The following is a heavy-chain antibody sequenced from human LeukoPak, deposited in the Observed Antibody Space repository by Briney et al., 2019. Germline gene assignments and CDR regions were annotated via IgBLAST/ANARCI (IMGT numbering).Heavy chain of an antibody. CDR3: ARGPRKVFWSGYSPYYYYGMDV. D-gene: IGHD3-3*01. V-gene: IGHV4-34*01. J-gene: IGHJ6*02. CDR2: INHSGST. Sequence: SETLSLTCAVYGGSFSGYYWSWIRQPPGKGLEWIGEINHSGSTNYNPSLKSRVTMSVDTSKNQFSLKLSSVTAADTAVYYCARGPRKVFWSGYSPYYYYGMDVWGQGTTVTVSS. CDR1: GGSFSGYY.